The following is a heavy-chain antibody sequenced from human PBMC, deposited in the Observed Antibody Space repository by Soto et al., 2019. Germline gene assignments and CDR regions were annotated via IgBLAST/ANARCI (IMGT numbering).Heavy chain of an antibody. Sequence: PGESLKISCAASGFTVSSYGMRWVRQAPGKGLEWVAVISYDGSNKYYADSVKGRFTISRDNSKNTQYLQINSLRAEDTAVYYCAIDSHGLQWFGEPTSGMDVWGKGTTVPVTS. CDR2: ISYDGSNK. CDR3: AIDSHGLQWFGEPTSGMDV. V-gene: IGHV3-30*03. D-gene: IGHD3-10*01. CDR1: GFTVSSYG. J-gene: IGHJ6*04.